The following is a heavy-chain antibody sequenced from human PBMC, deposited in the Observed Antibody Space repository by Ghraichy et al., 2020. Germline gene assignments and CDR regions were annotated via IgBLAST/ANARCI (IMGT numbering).Heavy chain of an antibody. Sequence: ESLNISCTVSGGSISSSSYYWGWIRQPPGKGLEWIGSIYYSGSTYYNPSLKSRVTISVDTSKNQFSLKLSSVTAADTAVYYCARRAFGAGPLFDYWGQGTLVTVSS. CDR2: IYYSGST. CDR3: ARRAFGAGPLFDY. D-gene: IGHD3-3*01. J-gene: IGHJ4*02. CDR1: GGSISSSSYY. V-gene: IGHV4-39*01.